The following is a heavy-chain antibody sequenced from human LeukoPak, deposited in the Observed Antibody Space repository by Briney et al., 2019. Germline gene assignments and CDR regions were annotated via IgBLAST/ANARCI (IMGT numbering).Heavy chain of an antibody. CDR3: ARRLEYSGSKGVFDY. CDR1: GFTFSSHW. J-gene: IGHJ4*02. Sequence: PGGSLRLSCAASGFTFSSHWMHWVSQAPGKGLVWVSRINNDGSRTTYADSVKGRFTISRDNSKNTLDLQMNSLRAEDTAVYYCARRLEYSGSKGVFDYWGQGTLVTVSS. D-gene: IGHD1-26*01. CDR2: INNDGSRT. V-gene: IGHV3-74*01.